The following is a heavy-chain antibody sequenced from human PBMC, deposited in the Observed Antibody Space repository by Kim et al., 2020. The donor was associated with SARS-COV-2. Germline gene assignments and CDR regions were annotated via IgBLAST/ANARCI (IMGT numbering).Heavy chain of an antibody. Sequence: ASVKVSCKASGYTFTGYYMHWVRQAPGQGLEWMGWINPNSGGTSYAQKFQGRVTMTRDTSISTAYMELSRLRSDDTAVYYCARDLNGGIYDILTGPDYWGQGTLVTVSS. CDR2: INPNSGGT. CDR3: ARDLNGGIYDILTGPDY. J-gene: IGHJ4*02. CDR1: GYTFTGYY. D-gene: IGHD3-9*01. V-gene: IGHV1-2*02.